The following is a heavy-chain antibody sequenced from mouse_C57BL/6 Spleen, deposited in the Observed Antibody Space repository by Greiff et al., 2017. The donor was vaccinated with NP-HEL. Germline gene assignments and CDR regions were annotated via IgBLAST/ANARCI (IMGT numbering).Heavy chain of an antibody. V-gene: IGHV14-2*01. CDR1: GFNIKDYY. J-gene: IGHJ1*03. D-gene: IGHD1-1*01. Sequence: VHVKQSGAELVKPGASVKLSCTASGFNIKDYYMHWVKQRTEQGLEWIGRIDPEDGETKYAPKFQGKATITADTSSNTAYLQLSSLTSEDTAVYYCARTTVVATGYFDVWGTGTTVTVSS. CDR2: IDPEDGET. CDR3: ARTTVVATGYFDV.